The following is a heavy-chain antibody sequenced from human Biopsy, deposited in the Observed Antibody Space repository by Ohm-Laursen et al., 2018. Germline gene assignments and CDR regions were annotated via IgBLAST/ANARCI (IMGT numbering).Heavy chain of an antibody. J-gene: IGHJ4*02. Sequence: ASVTASRKLSGARFSNYSLSWVRQAPGQGLEWMGGIITIFNTPKYAQRIQVRVTITADRSTTTAYMELSRLRSENTAVYYCSRVTDLLSIGLDNKICLVVWGQGTMVTVSS. CDR3: SRVTDLLSIGLDNKICLVV. D-gene: IGHD3-16*01. CDR1: GARFSNYS. CDR2: IITIFNTP. V-gene: IGHV1-69*06.